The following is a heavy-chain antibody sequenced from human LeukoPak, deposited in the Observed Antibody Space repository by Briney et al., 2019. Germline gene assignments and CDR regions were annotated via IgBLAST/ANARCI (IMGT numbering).Heavy chain of an antibody. CDR1: GGTFSSYA. CDR3: AGPHYYDSSGYYYVALDY. V-gene: IGHV1-69*13. J-gene: IGHJ4*02. CDR2: IIPIFGTA. Sequence: SVKVSCKASGGTFSSYAISWVRQAPGQGLEWMGGIIPIFGTANYAQKFQGRVTITADESTSTAYMELSSLRSEDTAVYYCAGPHYYDSSGYYYVALDYWGQGTLVTVSS. D-gene: IGHD3-22*01.